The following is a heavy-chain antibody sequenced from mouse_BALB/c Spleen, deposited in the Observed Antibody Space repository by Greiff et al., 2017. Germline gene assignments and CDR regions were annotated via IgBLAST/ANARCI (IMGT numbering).Heavy chain of an antibody. D-gene: IGHD1-1*02. Sequence: EVMLVESGGGLVKPGGSLKLSCAAPGFTFSSYAMSWVRQTPEKRLEWVASISSGGSTYYPDSVKGRFTISRDNARNILYLQMSSLRSEDTAMYYCARGLRGGYAMDYWGQGTSVTVSS. J-gene: IGHJ4*01. CDR3: ARGLRGGYAMDY. CDR1: GFTFSSYA. V-gene: IGHV5-6-5*01. CDR2: ISSGGST.